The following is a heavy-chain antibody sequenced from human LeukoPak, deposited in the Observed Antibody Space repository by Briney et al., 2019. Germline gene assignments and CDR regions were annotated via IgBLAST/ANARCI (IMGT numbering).Heavy chain of an antibody. V-gene: IGHV4-34*01. CDR1: GGSFSGYY. J-gene: IGHJ4*02. D-gene: IGHD5-24*01. CDR2: INHSGST. Sequence: SETLSLTCAVYGGSFSGYYWSWIRQPPGKGLEWIGEINHSGSTNYNPSLKSRVTISVDTSKNQFSLKLSSVTAADTAVYYCARENGRDGYNLIALDYWGQGTLVTVSS. CDR3: ARENGRDGYNLIALDY.